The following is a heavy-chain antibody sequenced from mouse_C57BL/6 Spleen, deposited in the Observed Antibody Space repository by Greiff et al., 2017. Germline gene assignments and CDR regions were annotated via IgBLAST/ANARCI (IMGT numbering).Heavy chain of an antibody. CDR2: INPGSGGT. V-gene: IGHV1-54*01. CDR1: GYAFTNYL. Sequence: QVQLQQSGAELVRPGTSVKVSCKASGYAFTNYLIEWVKQRPGQGLEWIGVINPGSGGTNYNEKFKGKATLTADKSSSTAYMQLSSLTSEDSAVYFCARSGRTAQATFAYWGQGTLVTVSA. CDR3: ARSGRTAQATFAY. D-gene: IGHD3-2*02. J-gene: IGHJ3*01.